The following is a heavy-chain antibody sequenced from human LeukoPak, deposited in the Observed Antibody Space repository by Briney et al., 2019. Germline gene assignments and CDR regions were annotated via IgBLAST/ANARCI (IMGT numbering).Heavy chain of an antibody. J-gene: IGHJ4*02. CDR1: GFTFSSYG. D-gene: IGHD3-9*01. Sequence: PGGSLSLSRAASGFTFSSYGMSWVRQAPAKGLEWVSAISCRGGSTYYADSVKGRFNISRDNSKNTLYLQMNSLRAEDTAVYYCAKDFTNDMISYFDYWGQGTLVTVSS. V-gene: IGHV3-23*01. CDR3: AKDFTNDMISYFDY. CDR2: ISCRGGST.